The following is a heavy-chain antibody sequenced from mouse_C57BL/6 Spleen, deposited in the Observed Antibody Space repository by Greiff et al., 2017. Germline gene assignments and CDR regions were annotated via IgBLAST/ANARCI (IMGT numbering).Heavy chain of an antibody. V-gene: IGHV1-50*01. J-gene: IGHJ2*01. Sequence: VQLQQPGAELVKPGASVKLSCKASGYTFTSYWMQWVKQRPGQGLEWIGEIDPSDSYTNYNQKFKGKATLTVDTSSSTAYMQLSSLTSEDSAVYYCARTTTVVGGYWGQGTTLTVSS. CDR1: GYTFTSYW. D-gene: IGHD1-1*01. CDR3: ARTTTVVGGY. CDR2: IDPSDSYT.